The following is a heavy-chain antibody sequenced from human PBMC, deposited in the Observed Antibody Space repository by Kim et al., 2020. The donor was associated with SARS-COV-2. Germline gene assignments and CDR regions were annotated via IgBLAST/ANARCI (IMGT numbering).Heavy chain of an antibody. V-gene: IGHV3-21*01. J-gene: IGHJ4*02. CDR1: GFTFSSYS. CDR2: ISSSSSYI. CDR3: ARSTTWTGWPLVAD. D-gene: IGHD2-15*01. Sequence: GGSLRLSCAASGFTFSSYSMNWVRQAPGKGLEWVSSISSSSSYIYYADSVKGRFTISRDNAKNSLYLQMNSLRAEDMAVYYCARSTTWTGWPLVADWGQGTLVTVSS.